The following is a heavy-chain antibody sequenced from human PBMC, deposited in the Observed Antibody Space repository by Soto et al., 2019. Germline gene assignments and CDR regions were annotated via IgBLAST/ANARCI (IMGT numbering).Heavy chain of an antibody. V-gene: IGHV4-59*01. CDR1: GGSISSYY. CDR2: IYYSGST. D-gene: IGHD3-16*02. CDR3: ASSAYTFGGVIDHYYYYYGMDV. Sequence: SETLSLTCTVSGGSISSYYWSWIRQPPGKGLEWIGYIYYSGSTNYNPSLRSRVTISVDTSKNQFSLKLSPVTAADTAVYYCASSAYTFGGVIDHYYYYYGMDVWGQGTTVTVSS. J-gene: IGHJ6*02.